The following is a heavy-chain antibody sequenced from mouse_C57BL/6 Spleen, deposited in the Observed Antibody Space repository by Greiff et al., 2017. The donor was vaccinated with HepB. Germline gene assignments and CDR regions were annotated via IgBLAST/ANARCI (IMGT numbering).Heavy chain of an antibody. D-gene: IGHD2-12*01. CDR2: ISDGGSYT. CDR1: GFTFSSYA. Sequence: EVQLVESGGGLVKPGGSLKLSCAASGFTFSSYAMSWVRQTPEKRLEWVATISDGGSYTYYPDNVKGRFTISRDNAKNNLYLQMSHLKSEDTAMYYCARDYDATGGLIDYWGQGTTLTVSS. V-gene: IGHV5-4*01. CDR3: ARDYDATGGLIDY. J-gene: IGHJ2*01.